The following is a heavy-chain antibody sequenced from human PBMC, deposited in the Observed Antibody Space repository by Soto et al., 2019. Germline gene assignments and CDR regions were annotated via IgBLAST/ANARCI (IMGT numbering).Heavy chain of an antibody. J-gene: IGHJ6*02. V-gene: IGHV4-59*01. CDR1: GGSIRSYY. Sequence: SETLSLTCTVSGGSIRSYYWSWIRRAPGKGLEWIGYLYNSGSTVYNPSLKSRVTISVDTSKNQFSLKLNSVTAADTAVYYCARDLWGYCGTDCYPLDVWGQGTTVTVSS. CDR3: ARDLWGYCGTDCYPLDV. CDR2: LYNSGST. D-gene: IGHD2-21*02.